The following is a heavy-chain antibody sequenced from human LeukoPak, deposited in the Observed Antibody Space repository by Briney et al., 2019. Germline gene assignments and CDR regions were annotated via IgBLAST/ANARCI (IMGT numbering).Heavy chain of an antibody. D-gene: IGHD3-10*01. CDR2: ISYSGST. V-gene: IGHV4-39*07. CDR1: GDFISSSRYY. J-gene: IGHJ5*02. CDR3: ARRVTMVRGVITTRHIDWFDP. Sequence: SETLSLTCIVSGDFISSSRYYWGWIRQPPGKGLEWIGSISYSGSTYYNPSLKSRVTISVDTSKNQFSLKLSSVTAADTAVYYCARRVTMVRGVITTRHIDWFDPWGQGTLVTVSS.